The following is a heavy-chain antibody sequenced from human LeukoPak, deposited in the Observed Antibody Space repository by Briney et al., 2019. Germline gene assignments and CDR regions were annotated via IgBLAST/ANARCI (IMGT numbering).Heavy chain of an antibody. CDR1: GGSFSGYY. D-gene: IGHD4-17*01. Sequence: SETLSLTCAVYGGSFSGYYWSWIRQPPGKGLEWIGEINHGGSTNYNPSLKSRATISVDTSKNQFSLKLSSVTAADTAVYYCARVASTTVTFFDYWGQGTLVTVSS. CDR3: ARVASTTVTFFDY. CDR2: INHGGST. J-gene: IGHJ4*02. V-gene: IGHV4-34*01.